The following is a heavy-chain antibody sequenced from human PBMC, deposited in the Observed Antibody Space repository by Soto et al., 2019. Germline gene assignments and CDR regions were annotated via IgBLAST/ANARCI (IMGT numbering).Heavy chain of an antibody. CDR1: GGDISTYY. CDR3: ARRQRFTDCFDP. CDR2: IYSSGST. D-gene: IGHD3-3*01. J-gene: IGHJ5*02. V-gene: IGHV4-4*07. Sequence: QVQLQESGPGLVEPSETLSLTCTVSGGDISTYYWTWIRQPAGKGLEWIGRIYSSGSTKYNPSPKSRVTMSLDTSKNQFAPSLSSVTAADTADYYCARRQRFTDCFDPWCQGTSVTDS.